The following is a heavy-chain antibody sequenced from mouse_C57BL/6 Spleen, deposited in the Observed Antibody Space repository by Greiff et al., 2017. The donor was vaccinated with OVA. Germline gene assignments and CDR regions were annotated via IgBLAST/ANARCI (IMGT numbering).Heavy chain of an antibody. CDR1: GYTFTSYW. J-gene: IGHJ4*01. V-gene: IGHV1-52*01. CDR2: IDPSDSET. D-gene: IGHD1-1*01. Sequence: VQLQQSGAELVRPGSSVKLSCKASGYTFTSYWMHWVKQRPIQGLEWIGNIDPSDSETHYNQKFKDKATLTVDKSSSTAYMQLSSLTSEDSAVYYCARSTVVAYYAMDYWGQGTSVTVSS. CDR3: ARSTVVAYYAMDY.